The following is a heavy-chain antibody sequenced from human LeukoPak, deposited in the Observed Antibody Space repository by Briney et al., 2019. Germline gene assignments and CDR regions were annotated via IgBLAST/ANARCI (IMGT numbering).Heavy chain of an antibody. J-gene: IGHJ6*03. V-gene: IGHV3-21*01. Sequence: GGSLRLSCAASGFTFSSYSMNWVRRAPGKGLEWVSSISSSSSYIYYADSVKGRFTISRDNAKNSLYLQMNSLRAEDTAVYYCARLVVVAASQGYYYYMDVWGKGTTVTVSS. D-gene: IGHD2-15*01. CDR2: ISSSSSYI. CDR3: ARLVVVAASQGYYYYMDV. CDR1: GFTFSSYS.